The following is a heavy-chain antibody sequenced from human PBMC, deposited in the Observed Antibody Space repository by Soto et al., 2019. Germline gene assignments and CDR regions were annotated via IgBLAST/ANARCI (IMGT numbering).Heavy chain of an antibody. V-gene: IGHV6-1*01. CDR3: AGTTSHQWYYMDV. Sequence: PSQTLSLTFAMSGESVSSNSAAWNWIRLSPSRGLEWLARTYYRSRWYNDYAVSVRSRITVNPDTSKNQFSLQLTSVTPEDTAVYYCAGTTSHQWYYMDVWGKGTTVTVSS. CDR1: GESVSSNSAA. CDR2: TYYRSRWYN. J-gene: IGHJ6*03. D-gene: IGHD1-7*01.